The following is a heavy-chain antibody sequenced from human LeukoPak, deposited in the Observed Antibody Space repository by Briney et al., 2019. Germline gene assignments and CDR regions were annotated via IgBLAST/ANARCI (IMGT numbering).Heavy chain of an antibody. D-gene: IGHD3-10*01. CDR3: ATRTTYYYGSGVLGYMDV. V-gene: IGHV4-61*02. CDR2: IYTSGST. J-gene: IGHJ6*03. CDR1: GGSISSGSYY. Sequence: SGTLSLTCTVSGGSISSGSYYWSWIRQPAGKGLEWIGRIYTSGSTNYNPSLKSRVTISVDTSKNQFSLKLSSVTAADTAVYYCATRTTYYYGSGVLGYMDVWGKGTTVTVSS.